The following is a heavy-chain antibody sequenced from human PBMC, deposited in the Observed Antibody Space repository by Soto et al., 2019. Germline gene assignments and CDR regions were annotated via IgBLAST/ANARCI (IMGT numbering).Heavy chain of an antibody. CDR1: GGSINSGDYY. Sequence: SETLSLTCTVSGGSINSGDYYWSWIRQPPGKGLEWIGNIYYSGSTNHNPSLKSRVTISVDTSKNQFSLNLRSVTAADTAVFFCARGHFYGSGSYFANWFDPWCQGTLVTVSS. D-gene: IGHD3-10*01. CDR2: IYYSGST. V-gene: IGHV4-30-4*01. CDR3: ARGHFYGSGSYFANWFDP. J-gene: IGHJ5*02.